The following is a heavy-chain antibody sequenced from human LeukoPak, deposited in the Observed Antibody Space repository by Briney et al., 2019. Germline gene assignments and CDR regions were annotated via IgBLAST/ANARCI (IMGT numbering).Heavy chain of an antibody. CDR3: ARQYCSSTSCFPLP. V-gene: IGHV4-39*01. Sequence: PSETLSLTCTVSGGSISSSDSYWAWVRQPPGKGLEWIGSICFSRTTYYNPSLKSRVTISVDTSKNQFSLKLSSVTAADTAVYYCARQYCSSTSCFPLPWGQGTLVTVSS. J-gene: IGHJ5*02. CDR1: GGSISSSDSY. CDR2: ICFSRTT. D-gene: IGHD2-2*01.